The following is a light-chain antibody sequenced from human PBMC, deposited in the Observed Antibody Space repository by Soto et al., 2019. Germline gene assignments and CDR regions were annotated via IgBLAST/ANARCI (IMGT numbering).Light chain of an antibody. CDR3: QQLDRYPFT. CDR1: QNINNY. V-gene: IGKV1-33*01. Sequence: DIQMTRSPSSLSASVGDRVTMTCQASQNINNYLNWYQQKPGRAPKLLIYDASNLEAGVPSRFRGSGSGTEFTLTISSLQPEDFASYYCQQLDRYPFTFGGGTKVDIK. CDR2: DAS. J-gene: IGKJ4*01.